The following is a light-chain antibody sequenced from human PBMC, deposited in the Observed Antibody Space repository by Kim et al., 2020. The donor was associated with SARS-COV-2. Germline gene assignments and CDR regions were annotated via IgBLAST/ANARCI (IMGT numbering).Light chain of an antibody. CDR3: QQRTDWPPT. CDR1: QSVSTF. Sequence: ETVLTQSPATLSLSPGENATLSCRASQSVSTFLVWYRQKPGQPPRLVISDASNRATGIPPRVTGGGSGTDFTLTISSLEPEDFAIYYCQQRTDWPPTFGQGTRVEIK. V-gene: IGKV3-11*01. CDR2: DAS. J-gene: IGKJ1*01.